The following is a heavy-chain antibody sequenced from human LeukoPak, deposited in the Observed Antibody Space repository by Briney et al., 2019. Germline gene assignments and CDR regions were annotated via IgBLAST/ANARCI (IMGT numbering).Heavy chain of an antibody. D-gene: IGHD2-2*01. Sequence: SETLSLTCAVSGYSISSGYYWGWIRQPPGKGLEWIGSIYHSGSTYYNPSLKSRVTISVDTSKNQFSLKLSSVTAADTAVYYCARGQIVVVPAAKARSQSFDYWGQGTLVTVSS. CDR2: IYHSGST. CDR1: GYSISSGYY. J-gene: IGHJ4*02. CDR3: ARGQIVVVPAAKARSQSFDY. V-gene: IGHV4-38-2*01.